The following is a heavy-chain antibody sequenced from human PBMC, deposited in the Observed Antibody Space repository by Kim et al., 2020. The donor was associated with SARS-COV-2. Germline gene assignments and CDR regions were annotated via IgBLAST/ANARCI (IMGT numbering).Heavy chain of an antibody. D-gene: IGHD2-2*01. V-gene: IGHV3-48*02. Sequence: GGSLRLSCAASGFTFSSYSMSWVRHAPGKGLEWLSYISSSSSTIYYADSVKGRFTISRDNANNSLYLQMNSLRDEDTAVYYCVRADCTSASCYRIYYNMDVWGKGTTVTVSS. J-gene: IGHJ6*04. CDR2: ISSSSSTI. CDR3: VRADCTSASCYRIYYNMDV. CDR1: GFTFSSYS.